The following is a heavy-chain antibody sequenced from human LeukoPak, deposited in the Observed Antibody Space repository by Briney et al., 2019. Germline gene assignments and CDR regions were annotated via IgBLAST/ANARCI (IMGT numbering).Heavy chain of an antibody. J-gene: IGHJ1*01. Sequence: ASVKVSCTASGDTFSNYGVSWVRQAPGQGLEWMGWVSALNGNTNVAQKVQGGLTLTRDTSTGTAHMELRSLTSDDTAVYYCATLQPAAAHFEHWGQGTLVTVST. CDR2: VSALNGNT. CDR1: GDTFSNYG. D-gene: IGHD2-15*01. V-gene: IGHV1-18*01. CDR3: ATLQPAAAHFEH.